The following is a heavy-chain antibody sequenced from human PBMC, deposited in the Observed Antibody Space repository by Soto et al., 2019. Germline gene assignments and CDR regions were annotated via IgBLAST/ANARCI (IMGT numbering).Heavy chain of an antibody. CDR3: AALSNSLGSHYYYYYMDV. CDR2: IVVGSGNT. Sequence: SVKVSCKASGFTFTSSAMQWVRQARGQRLEWIGWIVVGSGNTNYAQKFQERVTITRDMSTSTAYMELSSLRSEDTAVYYCAALSNSLGSHYYYYYMDVWGKGTTVTVSS. J-gene: IGHJ6*03. D-gene: IGHD2-2*01. CDR1: GFTFTSSA. V-gene: IGHV1-58*02.